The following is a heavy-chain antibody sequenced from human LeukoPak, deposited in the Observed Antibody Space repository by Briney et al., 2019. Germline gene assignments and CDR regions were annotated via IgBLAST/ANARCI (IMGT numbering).Heavy chain of an antibody. Sequence: SGPGLVKPSETLSLTCTVSGGSISSSSYYWGWIRQPPGKGLEWIGSIYYSGSTYYNPSLKSRVTISVDTSKNQFSLKLSSVTAADTAVYYCARLPRGSTSCYGGFDYWGQGTLVTVSS. J-gene: IGHJ4*02. V-gene: IGHV4-39*01. CDR3: ARLPRGSTSCYGGFDY. CDR1: GGSISSSSYY. D-gene: IGHD2-2*01. CDR2: IYYSGST.